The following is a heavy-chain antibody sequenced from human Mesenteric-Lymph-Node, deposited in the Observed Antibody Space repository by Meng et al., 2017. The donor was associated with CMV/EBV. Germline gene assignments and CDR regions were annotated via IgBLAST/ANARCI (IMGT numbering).Heavy chain of an antibody. CDR1: YTFSDYA. D-gene: IGHD3-10*01. Sequence: YTFSDYAIEWVRQAPGQRLEWLGRINAGRGNTDYSQRFQGRIIVTRDTSAATAYMELSSLRSEDTALYYCARGGYYGSGMDYYFDYWGQGTLVTVSS. V-gene: IGHV1-3*01. CDR3: ARGGYYGSGMDYYFDY. CDR2: INAGRGNT. J-gene: IGHJ4*02.